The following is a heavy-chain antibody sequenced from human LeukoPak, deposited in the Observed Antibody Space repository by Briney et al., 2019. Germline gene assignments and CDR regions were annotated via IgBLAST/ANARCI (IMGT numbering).Heavy chain of an antibody. CDR1: GGTFSSYA. V-gene: IGHV1-69*13. CDR3: ARDNDSSGYYTSFGY. CDR2: IIPIFGTA. Sequence: ASVKVSCKASGGTFSSYAISWVRQAPGQGLEWMGGIIPIFGTANYAQKFQGRVTITADESTSTAYMGLSSLRSEDTAVYYCARDNDSSGYYTSFGYWGQGTLVTVSS. J-gene: IGHJ4*02. D-gene: IGHD3-22*01.